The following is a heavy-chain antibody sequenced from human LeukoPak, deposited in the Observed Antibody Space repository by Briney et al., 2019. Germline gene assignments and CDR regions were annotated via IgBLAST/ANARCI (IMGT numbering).Heavy chain of an antibody. CDR2: IKSTTDGGTT. V-gene: IGHV3-15*01. J-gene: IGHJ4*02. CDR3: TTVGRLLWFGESRPH. Sequence: GGSLRLSCAASGFTFRKAWMSWVRQPPGKGLEWVGRIKSTTDGGTTDYAAPVKGRFTISRDDSKNTLYLQMNSLKTEDTAVYYCTTVGRLLWFGESRPHWGQGTLVTVSS. D-gene: IGHD3-10*01. CDR1: GFTFRKAW.